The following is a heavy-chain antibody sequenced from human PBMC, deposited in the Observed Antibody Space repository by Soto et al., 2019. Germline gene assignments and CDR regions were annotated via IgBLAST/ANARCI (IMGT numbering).Heavy chain of an antibody. D-gene: IGHD3-3*01. CDR3: ARGVGVVTFFDY. CDR1: GGSVSSGSYY. CDR2: IYYSGST. V-gene: IGHV4-61*01. J-gene: IGHJ4*02. Sequence: QVQLQESGPGLVKPSETLSLTCTVSGGSVSSGSYYWSWIRQPPGKGLEWIGYIYYSGSTNYNPSLKSRVTISVATSKNPFSLKLSSVPAADTAVYYCARGVGVVTFFDYWGQGTLVTVSS.